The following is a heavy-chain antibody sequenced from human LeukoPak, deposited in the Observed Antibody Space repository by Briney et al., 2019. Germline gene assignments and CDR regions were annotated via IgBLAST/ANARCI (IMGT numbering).Heavy chain of an antibody. V-gene: IGHV3-7*01. CDR1: GFPFSGYW. Sequence: GGSLRLSCAASGFPFSGYWMDWVRQAPGKGMEWVANIKEDRSEQYYADSVKGRFTISRDNAKNSLCLEMNSLRAEDTAVYFCSRSLDYWGQGALVIVSS. CDR2: IKEDRSEQ. J-gene: IGHJ4*02. CDR3: SRSLDY.